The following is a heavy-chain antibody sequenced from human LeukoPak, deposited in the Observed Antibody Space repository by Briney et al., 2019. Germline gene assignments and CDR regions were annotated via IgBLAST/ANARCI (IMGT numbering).Heavy chain of an antibody. CDR3: TGQVFGGTSSVTSCCLEY. CDR1: GFTFSGSA. CDR2: IRSKTYTYAT. J-gene: IGHJ4*02. V-gene: IGHV3-73*01. D-gene: IGHD2-2*01. Sequence: GGSLRLSCAASGFTFSGSAIHWVRQASGKGLEWVGRIRSKTYTYATAYAASVKGRFTISRDDSQNTAYLQMNSLKTEDTAVYYCTGQVFGGTSSVTSCCLEYWGRGTLVTVSS.